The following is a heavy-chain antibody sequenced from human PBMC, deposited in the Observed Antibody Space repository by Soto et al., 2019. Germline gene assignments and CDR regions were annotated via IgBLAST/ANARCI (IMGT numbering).Heavy chain of an antibody. CDR1: GFSFVNYA. V-gene: IGHV3-23*01. CDR2: LSGSGTST. Sequence: EVQLLESGGGLVQPGGSLRLSCAASGFSFVNYAMNWVRQAPGTGLEWVSGLSGSGTSTDDADSVKGRFTISRDNSRDTLFLQMNSLTADDTAVYYCAKATTNGGWFNPFDSWGQGALVTVSS. J-gene: IGHJ4*02. CDR3: AKATTNGGWFNPFDS. D-gene: IGHD6-19*01.